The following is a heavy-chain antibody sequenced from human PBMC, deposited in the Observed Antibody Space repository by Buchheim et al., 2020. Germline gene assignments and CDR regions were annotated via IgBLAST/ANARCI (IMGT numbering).Heavy chain of an antibody. V-gene: IGHV3-23*01. CDR1: GFTFSSYT. J-gene: IGHJ6*02. CDR2: ISGSGANT. D-gene: IGHD1-1*01. Sequence: EVQLLESGGGLVQPGGSLRLSCAASGFTFSSYTMSWVRQAPGKGPEWVSAISGSGANTNFADSVKGRFTISRDNSKNTLDLQMNSLRAEDTAVYYCAKTRELERPASHGLDVWGQGTT. CDR3: AKTRELERPASHGLDV.